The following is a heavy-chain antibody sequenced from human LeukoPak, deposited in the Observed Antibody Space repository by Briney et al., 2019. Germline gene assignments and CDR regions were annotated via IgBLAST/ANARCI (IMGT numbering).Heavy chain of an antibody. CDR3: ARRGVEMAAIRPDNWFDP. V-gene: IGHV4-59*08. CDR1: GASISTNS. Sequence: SETLSLTCSVSGASISTNSWNWIRHPPGQGLEGIGYIYYSGRADYNPSLKSRVTMSVDTSKNQFSLKLTSVTAADTAVYYCARRGVEMAAIRPDNWFDPWGQGTLVTVSS. J-gene: IGHJ5*02. CDR2: IYYSGRA. D-gene: IGHD5-24*01.